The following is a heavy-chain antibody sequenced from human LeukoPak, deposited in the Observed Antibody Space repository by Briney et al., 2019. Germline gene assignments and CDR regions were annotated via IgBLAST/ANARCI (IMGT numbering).Heavy chain of an antibody. CDR1: GFTFSNYW. V-gene: IGHV3-74*01. D-gene: IGHD3-3*01. CDR2: INSDGSNT. J-gene: IGHJ6*03. CDR3: ARGGFGHNMDV. Sequence: GGSLRLSCAASGFTFSNYWLHWVRQAPGKGPVWVSRINSDGSNTIYADSVKGRFTISRDNAKNTVYLQMNSLRVEDTAIYYCARGGFGHNMDVWGEGTTVTVSS.